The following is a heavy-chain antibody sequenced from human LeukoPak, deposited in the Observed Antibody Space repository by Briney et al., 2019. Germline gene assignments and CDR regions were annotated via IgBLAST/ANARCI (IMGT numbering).Heavy chain of an antibody. V-gene: IGHV3-7*03. D-gene: IGHD6-19*01. CDR3: AREGIAVAKSGRKMWYYFDY. CDR1: GFTFSSYW. Sequence: GGSLRLSCAASGFTFSSYWMSWVRQAPGKGLEWVANIKHDGSEKYYVDSVKGRFTISRDNAKNSLYLQMNSLRAEDTAVYYCAREGIAVAKSGRKMWYYFDYWGQGTLVTVSS. J-gene: IGHJ4*02. CDR2: IKHDGSEK.